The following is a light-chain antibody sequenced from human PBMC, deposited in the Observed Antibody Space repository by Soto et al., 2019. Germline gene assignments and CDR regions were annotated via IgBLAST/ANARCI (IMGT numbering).Light chain of an antibody. J-gene: IGLJ1*01. V-gene: IGLV2-14*01. CDR3: SSYTITSTRL. CDR1: SSDIGAFDL. Sequence: QSALTQPASVSGSPGQSITISCTGTSSDIGAFDLVSWFQQHPGKAPKVMIFDVTIRPSGVSNRFSGSKSGNTASLTISGLQAEDEADDYCSSYTITSTRLFGTGTKLTVL. CDR2: DVT.